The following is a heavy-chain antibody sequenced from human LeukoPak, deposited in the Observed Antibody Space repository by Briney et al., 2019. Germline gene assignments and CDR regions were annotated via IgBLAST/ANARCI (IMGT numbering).Heavy chain of an antibody. Sequence: SGGSLRLSCAASGFTFSSYSMNWVRQAPGKGREWVSSISSSSSYIYYADSVKGRFTISRDNAKNSLYLQMNSLRAEDTAVYYCARDRQIAARHYYGMDVWGQGTTVTVSS. V-gene: IGHV3-21*01. D-gene: IGHD6-6*01. J-gene: IGHJ6*02. CDR2: ISSSSSYI. CDR1: GFTFSSYS. CDR3: ARDRQIAARHYYGMDV.